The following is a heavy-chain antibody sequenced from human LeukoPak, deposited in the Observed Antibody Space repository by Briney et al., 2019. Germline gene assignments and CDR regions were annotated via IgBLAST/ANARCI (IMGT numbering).Heavy chain of an antibody. D-gene: IGHD2-21*01. CDR3: ARDLSYFSFDD. J-gene: IGHJ6*02. V-gene: IGHV3-33*01. Sequence: GGSLRLSCAASGFTFSSHGMNWVRQAPGKGLEWVADINPYGNKKFYVDAVKGRFTVSRDNSRNTLYLQMNSLRFEDTAMYYCARDLSYFSFDDWGQGTTVTVSS. CDR1: GFTFSSHG. CDR2: INPYGNKK.